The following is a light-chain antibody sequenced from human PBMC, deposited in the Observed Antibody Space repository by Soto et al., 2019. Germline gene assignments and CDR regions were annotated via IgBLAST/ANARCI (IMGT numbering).Light chain of an antibody. V-gene: IGKV1-9*01. Sequence: DIQLTQSPSFLSASVGDTVTITCRASQGISSYLAWYQQKPGKVPKLLIYAASTLQSGVPSRFSGSGSGTEFTLTISSLQPEDLATYYCQQLNSYPLTFGGGTKVEAK. CDR3: QQLNSYPLT. CDR1: QGISSY. CDR2: AAS. J-gene: IGKJ4*01.